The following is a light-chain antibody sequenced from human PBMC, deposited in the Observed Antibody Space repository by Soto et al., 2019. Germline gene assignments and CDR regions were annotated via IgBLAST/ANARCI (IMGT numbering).Light chain of an antibody. CDR1: QDISNY. J-gene: IGKJ2*01. V-gene: IGKV1-33*01. Sequence: DIQMTQSPSSLSASVGDRVTITCQASQDISNYVNWYHQKAGKAPRLLVYDASTLETGVPSRFSGSGSWTDFAFTITSLQPEDIATYYCQQYDNLPRTFGQGTKLEIK. CDR3: QQYDNLPRT. CDR2: DAS.